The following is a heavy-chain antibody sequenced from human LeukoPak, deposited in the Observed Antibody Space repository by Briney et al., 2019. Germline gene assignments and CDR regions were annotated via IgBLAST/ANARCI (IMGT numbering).Heavy chain of an antibody. J-gene: IGHJ6*04. D-gene: IGHD2-2*01. CDR1: GGSFSGYY. V-gene: IGHV4-34*01. CDR2: INHSGST. Sequence: SETLSLTCAVYGGSFSGYYWSWIRQPPGKGLEWIGEINHSGSTNYNPSLKGRVTISVDTSKNQFSLKLSSVTAADTAVYYCARGRNRKVVVVPAAYGMDVWGKGTTVTVSS. CDR3: ARGRNRKVVVVPAAYGMDV.